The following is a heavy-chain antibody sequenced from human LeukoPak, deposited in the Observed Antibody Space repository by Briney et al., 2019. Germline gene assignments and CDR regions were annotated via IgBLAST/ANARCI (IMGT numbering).Heavy chain of an antibody. D-gene: IGHD6-13*01. CDR3: ARSWQQLVHWFDP. Sequence: TPSETLSLTCTVSGYSISSGYYWGWIRQPPGKGLEWIGSIYHSGSTYYNPSLKSRVTISVDTSKNQFSLKLSSVTAADTAVYYCARSWQQLVHWFDPWGQGTLVTVSS. CDR2: IYHSGST. J-gene: IGHJ5*02. V-gene: IGHV4-38-2*02. CDR1: GYSISSGYY.